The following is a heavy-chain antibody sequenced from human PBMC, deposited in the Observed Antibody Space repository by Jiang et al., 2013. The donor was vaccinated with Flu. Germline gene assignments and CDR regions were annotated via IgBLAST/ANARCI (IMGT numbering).Heavy chain of an antibody. CDR1: GFSLTTSGMC. V-gene: IGHV2-70*11. D-gene: IGHD4-17*01. CDR2: IDWDDDK. CDR3: ARSDTVTVFDY. Sequence: KPTQTLTLTCSFSGFSLTTSGMCVSWIRQPPGKALEWLARIDWDDDKHYNPSLKTRLTISKDTSKNQVVLTMTNMDPVDTGTYYCARSDTVTVFDYWGQGSLVT. J-gene: IGHJ4*02.